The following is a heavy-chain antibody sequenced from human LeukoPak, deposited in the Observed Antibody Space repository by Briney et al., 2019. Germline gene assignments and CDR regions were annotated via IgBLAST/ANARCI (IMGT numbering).Heavy chain of an antibody. D-gene: IGHD1-7*01. V-gene: IGHV4-59*02. J-gene: IGHJ4*02. Sequence: SETLSLTCTVSGGSVNGYYWNWIRQAPGKGLEWIGFIHYSGLTVYSPSLQSRVSISVDTSRNQFSLDLSSVTAADTALYYCARDPPEDEWNSLDSWGQGSLVTVSS. CDR1: GGSVNGYY. CDR2: IHYSGLT. CDR3: ARDPPEDEWNSLDS.